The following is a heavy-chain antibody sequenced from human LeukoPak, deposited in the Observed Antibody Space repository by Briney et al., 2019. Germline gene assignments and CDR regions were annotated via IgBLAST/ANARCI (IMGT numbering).Heavy chain of an antibody. J-gene: IGHJ4*02. CDR3: ARVPKVGAIRLDD. V-gene: IGHV1-46*01. Sequence: ASVKVSCKAFGYAFSNYYIHWVRQAPGQGLEWMGFINPSGGSPSYAQKFQGRATMTWDTSPSTVHMDLNSLTSEDTALYYCARVPKVGAIRLDDWGEGTLVTVSS. D-gene: IGHD1-26*01. CDR1: GYAFSNYY. CDR2: INPSGGSP.